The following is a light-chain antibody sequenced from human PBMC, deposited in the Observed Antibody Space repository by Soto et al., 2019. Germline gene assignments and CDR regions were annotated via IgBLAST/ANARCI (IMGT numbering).Light chain of an antibody. CDR3: QHYNSWPLT. J-gene: IGKJ5*01. CDR2: GAS. CDR1: QSVNSN. Sequence: EKVMTQSPATLSVSPGDRVTLSCRASQSVNSNLAWYQQKPGQSPRHLIYGASTRATGIPARFSGSGSGTVFTLTISSLQSEDFAVYYCQHYNSWPLTFGQGTRLEIK. V-gene: IGKV3-15*01.